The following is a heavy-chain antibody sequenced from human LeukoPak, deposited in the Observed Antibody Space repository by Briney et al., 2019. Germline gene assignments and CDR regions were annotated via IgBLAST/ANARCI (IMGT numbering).Heavy chain of an antibody. CDR1: GGSISSFY. CDR3: ARSPRLGRYGYGPWELPVSYFDY. Sequence: SETLSLTCTVSGGSISSFYWSWIRQPPGKGLEWIGYIYYTGSTNYNSSLKSRVTISVDTSKNQFSLKLSSVTAAETVVYYCARSPRLGRYGYGPWELPVSYFDYWGQGTLVTVSS. D-gene: IGHD1-26*01. CDR2: IYYTGST. J-gene: IGHJ4*02. V-gene: IGHV4-59*08.